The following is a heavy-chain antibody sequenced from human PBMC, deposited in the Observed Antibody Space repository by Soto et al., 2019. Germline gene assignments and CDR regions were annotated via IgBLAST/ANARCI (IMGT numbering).Heavy chain of an antibody. V-gene: IGHV4-31*03. Sequence: PSETLSLTCTVSGGSISSGGYYWSWIRQHPGKGLEWIGYIYYSGSTYYNPSLKSRVTISVDTSKNQFSPKLSSVTAADTAVYYCARRCSGGSCYSDYYFDYWGQGTLVTVSS. J-gene: IGHJ4*02. CDR3: ARRCSGGSCYSDYYFDY. CDR2: IYYSGST. CDR1: GGSISSGGYY. D-gene: IGHD2-15*01.